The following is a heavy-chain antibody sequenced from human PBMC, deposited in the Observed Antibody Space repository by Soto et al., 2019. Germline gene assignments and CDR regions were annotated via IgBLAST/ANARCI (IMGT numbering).Heavy chain of an antibody. V-gene: IGHV3-15*01. CDR3: VAGAYYYYGMDV. J-gene: IGHJ6*02. Sequence: GGSLRLSCAASGFTFSNAWMSWVRQAPGKGLEWVGRIKSKTDGGTTDYAAPVKGRSTISRDDSKNTLYLQMNSLKTEDTAVYYCVAGAYYYYGMDVWGQGTTVTVSS. CDR1: GFTFSNAW. D-gene: IGHD6-19*01. CDR2: IKSKTDGGTT.